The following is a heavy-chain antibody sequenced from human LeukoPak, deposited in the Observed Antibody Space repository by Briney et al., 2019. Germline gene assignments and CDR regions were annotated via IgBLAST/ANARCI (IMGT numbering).Heavy chain of an antibody. CDR2: ISSSRSTV. J-gene: IGHJ4*02. Sequence: YISSSRSTVHYADSVKGRFTISRDNAKRSLYLQMNNLTAEDTAVYYCARDGCSSTSCFDYWGQGTLVIVSS. CDR3: ARDGCSSTSCFDY. V-gene: IGHV3-11*04. D-gene: IGHD2-2*01.